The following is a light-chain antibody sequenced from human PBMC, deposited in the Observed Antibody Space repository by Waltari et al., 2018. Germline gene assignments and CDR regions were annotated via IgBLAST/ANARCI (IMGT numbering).Light chain of an antibody. J-gene: IGKJ4*01. Sequence: AIQLTQSPSSLSASVGDRVTITCRASQGIRSALAWFQQKPGETPKLLSYDASTLESGVPSRFSGSGSGTDFTLTISRLQPEDFATYYCQQFNNYPLTFGGGTKVEIK. CDR2: DAS. CDR3: QQFNNYPLT. V-gene: IGKV1D-13*01. CDR1: QGIRSA.